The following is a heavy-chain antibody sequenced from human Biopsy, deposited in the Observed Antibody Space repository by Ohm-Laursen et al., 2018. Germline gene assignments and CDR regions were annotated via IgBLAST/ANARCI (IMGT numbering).Heavy chain of an antibody. CDR3: VREPKTGTAEAWYFDL. V-gene: IGHV4-31*03. Sequence: SETLSLTCSVSGASVKISGYFWAWIRQPPGKGLEWIGYISYNERTHYNPSLTSRLAISFDTSNNRIALQLSSVSVADTAVYYCVREPKTGTAEAWYFDLWGRGSPVTVPS. CDR1: GASVKISGYF. CDR2: ISYNERT. D-gene: IGHD3-9*01. J-gene: IGHJ2*01.